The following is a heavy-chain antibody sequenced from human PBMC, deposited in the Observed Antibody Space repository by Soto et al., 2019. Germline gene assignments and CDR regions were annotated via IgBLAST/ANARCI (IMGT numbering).Heavy chain of an antibody. V-gene: IGHV1-69*02. Sequence: GASVKVSCKASGDTFSFYTINWVRQAPGLGLEWMGRVNPIVSMSNYAQKFQGRVTITADKSTNTAYMQLSSLRSEDTAIYYCAASYGSGYRAFDYWGQGALVTVSS. CDR2: VNPIVSMS. CDR1: GDTFSFYT. J-gene: IGHJ4*02. D-gene: IGHD3-10*01. CDR3: AASYGSGYRAFDY.